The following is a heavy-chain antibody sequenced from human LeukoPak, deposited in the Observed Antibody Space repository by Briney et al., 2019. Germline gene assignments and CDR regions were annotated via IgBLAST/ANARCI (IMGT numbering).Heavy chain of an antibody. CDR1: GYTLSELS. V-gene: IGHV1-24*01. J-gene: IGHJ4*02. D-gene: IGHD2-21*01. CDR3: ATFYGGHYGDY. CDR2: FDPEETRI. Sequence: ASVKVSCKVSGYTLSELSIHWVRQAPGKGLEWMGGFDPEETRITYAQKFQDRITMAEDTSTGTAYVELSSLRSEDTAIYYCATFYGGHYGDYWGQGTLVTVSS.